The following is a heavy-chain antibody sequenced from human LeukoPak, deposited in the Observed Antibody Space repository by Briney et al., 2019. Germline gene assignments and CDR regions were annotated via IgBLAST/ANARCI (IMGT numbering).Heavy chain of an antibody. J-gene: IGHJ4*02. Sequence: PGGSLRLSCAASGFTVSSYYMSWVRQAPGKGLEWVSIIYSGGSTHYADSVKGRFTISRDNSKNTLYLQMNSLRAEDTAIYYCARGLNTYDSSGFYFLWGQGTLVTVPS. CDR3: ARGLNTYDSSGFYFL. D-gene: IGHD3-22*01. CDR1: GFTVSSYY. CDR2: IYSGGST. V-gene: IGHV3-53*01.